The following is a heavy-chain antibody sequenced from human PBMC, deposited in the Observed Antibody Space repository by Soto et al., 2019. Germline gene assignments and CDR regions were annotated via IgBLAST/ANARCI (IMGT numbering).Heavy chain of an antibody. CDR3: AKDQASGQGSFDS. Sequence: GGSLRLSCAASGFTFNIYGMHWVRQAPDKGLEWVALISYDGSNQYYADSVKGRLTISRDNSKNTLFLQMNSLRADDTAVYYCAKDQASGQGSFDSWGQGTLVTVSS. CDR2: ISYDGSNQ. CDR1: GFTFNIYG. J-gene: IGHJ4*02. V-gene: IGHV3-30*18.